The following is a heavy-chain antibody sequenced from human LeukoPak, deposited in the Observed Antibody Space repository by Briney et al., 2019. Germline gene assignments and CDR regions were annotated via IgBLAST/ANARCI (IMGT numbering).Heavy chain of an antibody. Sequence: PGGSLRLSCAASGFTFSSYAMSWVRQAPGKGLEWVSAISGSGGSTYYADSVKGRFTISRDNSKNTLYLQMNSLRAEDTAVYYCAKCGLSIAAAGNQRYYYYYMDVWGKGTTVTVSS. CDR3: AKCGLSIAAAGNQRYYYYYMDV. J-gene: IGHJ6*03. CDR2: ISGSGGST. V-gene: IGHV3-23*01. D-gene: IGHD6-13*01. CDR1: GFTFSSYA.